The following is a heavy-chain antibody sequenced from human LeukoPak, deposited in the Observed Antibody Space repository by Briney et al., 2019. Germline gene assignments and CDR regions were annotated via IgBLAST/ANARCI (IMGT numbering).Heavy chain of an antibody. Sequence: SETLSLTCTVSGGSISNYYWSWIRQPPGKGLEWIGYIFYSGSTNYNPSLRSRVTISVDTSKNQFSLKLSSVTAADTAVYYCARDRKYSGHKPPGQYYYYYYMDVWGKGTTVTVSS. D-gene: IGHD5-12*01. V-gene: IGHV4-59*01. CDR2: IFYSGST. CDR1: GGSISNYY. CDR3: ARDRKYSGHKPPGQYYYYYYMDV. J-gene: IGHJ6*03.